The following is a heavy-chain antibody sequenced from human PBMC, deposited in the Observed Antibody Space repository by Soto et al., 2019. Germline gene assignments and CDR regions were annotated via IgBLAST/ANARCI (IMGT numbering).Heavy chain of an antibody. Sequence: GGALRLSCAASGFKFSSYAMNWVRQAPGKGLEWVSGLSGSGGSTYYADSVKGRFTISRDNSKNTLYLQMSSLRAEDTAVYYCARKGVAGTSHDAFDIWGQGTVVTVSS. V-gene: IGHV3-23*01. CDR3: ARKGVAGTSHDAFDI. J-gene: IGHJ3*02. CDR2: LSGSGGST. CDR1: GFKFSSYA. D-gene: IGHD6-19*01.